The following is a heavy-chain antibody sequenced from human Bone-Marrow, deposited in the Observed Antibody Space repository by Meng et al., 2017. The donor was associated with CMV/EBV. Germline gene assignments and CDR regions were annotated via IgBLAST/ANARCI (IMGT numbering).Heavy chain of an antibody. CDR1: GGTFSSHA. J-gene: IGHJ6*02. CDR2: IIPIFGTA. D-gene: IGHD2-15*01. CDR3: ARGYCSGGSCYWNYYYGMDV. V-gene: IGHV1-69*05. Sequence: SVKVSCKASGGTFSSHAISWVRQAPGQGLEWMGGIIPIFGTANYAQKFQGRVTITTDESTSTAYMELSSLRSEDTAVYYCARGYCSGGSCYWNYYYGMDVWGQGTTVTVSS.